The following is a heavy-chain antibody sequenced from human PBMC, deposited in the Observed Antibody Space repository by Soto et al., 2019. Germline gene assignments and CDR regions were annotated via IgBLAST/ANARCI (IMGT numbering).Heavy chain of an antibody. CDR2: ISRGGSA. J-gene: IGHJ4*02. CDR1: GFTVSSDY. Sequence: EVQLVESGVGLVQPGGSLRLSCAASGFTVSSDYMTWVRQAPGKGLEWVSVISRGGSAYYADSVKGRFTISRDNSKNTLYLQMNSLRAEDTAVYYCARDTFGGAYDFWHGGQGTLVTVSS. V-gene: IGHV3-66*01. CDR3: ARDTFGGAYDFWH. D-gene: IGHD3-3*01.